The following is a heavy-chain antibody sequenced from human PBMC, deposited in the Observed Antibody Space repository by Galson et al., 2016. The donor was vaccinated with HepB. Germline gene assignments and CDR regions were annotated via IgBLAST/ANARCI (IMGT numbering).Heavy chain of an antibody. CDR3: AKDGHDTIYYYYMDV. CDR1: GFTFSDYA. Sequence: SLRLSCAASGFTFSDYAMNWVRQAPGKGLEWVSGITGSGGSTYYADSVKGRFTISRDNSKNTLFLQMNSLRAEDTAVYHCAKDGHDTIYYYYMDVWGKGTTVTVSS. CDR2: ITGSGGST. J-gene: IGHJ6*03. V-gene: IGHV3-23*01.